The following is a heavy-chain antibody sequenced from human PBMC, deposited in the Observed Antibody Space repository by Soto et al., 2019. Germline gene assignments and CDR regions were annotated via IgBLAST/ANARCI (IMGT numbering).Heavy chain of an antibody. V-gene: IGHV3-23*01. Sequence: GGSLRLSCAASEFTLSTYGMSWVRQAPGMGLEWVSSIRGTGGTYYADSVKGRFTISRDNSKNTLYLQMNSLRAEDTAVYYCAKDGLGELLYGWFDPWGQGTLVTVS. D-gene: IGHD3-10*01. CDR3: AKDGLGELLYGWFDP. J-gene: IGHJ5*02. CDR2: IRGTGGT. CDR1: EFTLSTYG.